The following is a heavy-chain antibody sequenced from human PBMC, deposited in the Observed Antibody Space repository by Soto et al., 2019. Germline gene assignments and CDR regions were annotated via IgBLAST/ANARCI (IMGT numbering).Heavy chain of an antibody. V-gene: IGHV3-7*05. CDR1: EVRFSFYW. CDR2: INEDGSET. D-gene: IGHD3-16*01. Sequence: EVQMVESGGNLVQPGGSLRVSCAASEVRFSFYWMSWVRQAPGKGLEWVADINEDGSETYYADAVKGRFTISRDDATNSLYLQMNSLRAGDTAVYFCAKYPMVRTFHYGMDVWGQGTTVTVSS. J-gene: IGHJ6*02. CDR3: AKYPMVRTFHYGMDV.